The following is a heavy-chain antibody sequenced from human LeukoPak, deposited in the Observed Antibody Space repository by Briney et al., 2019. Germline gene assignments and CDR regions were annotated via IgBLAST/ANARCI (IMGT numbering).Heavy chain of an antibody. Sequence: GRSLRLSCAATGFTFSSYGMHWVRQAPGKGLEWVAVIWYDGSNKYYADSVKGRFTISRDNSKNTLYLQMNSLRAEDTAVYYCARDTAMATGGEYHYYYMDVWGKGTTVTVSS. V-gene: IGHV3-33*01. CDR3: ARDTAMATGGEYHYYYMDV. D-gene: IGHD5-18*01. CDR2: IWYDGSNK. J-gene: IGHJ6*03. CDR1: GFTFSSYG.